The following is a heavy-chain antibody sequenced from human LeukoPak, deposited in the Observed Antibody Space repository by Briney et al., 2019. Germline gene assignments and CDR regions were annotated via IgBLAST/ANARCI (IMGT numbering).Heavy chain of an antibody. CDR3: ARDPGFAVAR. CDR2: IGGWSDPI. V-gene: IGHV3-48*04. J-gene: IGHJ4*02. CDR1: GFTFSSYG. Sequence: GGSLRLSCRVSGFTFSSYGMNWVRQAPGKGLERVAYIGGWSDPIDYADSVKGRFTVSRDNGDDTLYLQMDSLRVEDTGVYYCARDPGFAVARWGQGARVIVSS.